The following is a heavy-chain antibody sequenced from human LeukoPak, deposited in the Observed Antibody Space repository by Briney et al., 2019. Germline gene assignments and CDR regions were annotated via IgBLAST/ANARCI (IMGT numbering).Heavy chain of an antibody. J-gene: IGHJ4*02. CDR2: ISGSGGST. CDR3: AKAANYYGSGNYYNPFDY. V-gene: IGHV3-23*01. D-gene: IGHD3-10*01. Sequence: GGSLRLSCAASGFIFSHYGMNWVRQAPGKGLEWISAISGSGGSTYYADSVKGRFTISRDDSKNTLYLQMDSLRAEDTAVYYCAKAANYYGSGNYYNPFDYWGQGTLVTVSS. CDR1: GFIFSHYG.